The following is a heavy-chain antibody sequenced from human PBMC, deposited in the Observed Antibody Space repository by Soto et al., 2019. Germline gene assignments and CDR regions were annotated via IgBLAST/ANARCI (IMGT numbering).Heavy chain of an antibody. Sequence: PGESLKSSCQASGYTFSSYWSTRVRQIPGKSLERVGIIYPGDSDARYSPALQGQVTISADRSTTPAYLQWSSQKASDSGTSYSARLRLGLPVTKMCSHKNWGRGPLGAASS. J-gene: IGHJ4*01. CDR2: IYPGDSDA. CDR3: ARLRLGLPVTKMCSHKN. D-gene: IGHD4-17*01. V-gene: IGHV5-51*01. CDR1: GYTFSSYW.